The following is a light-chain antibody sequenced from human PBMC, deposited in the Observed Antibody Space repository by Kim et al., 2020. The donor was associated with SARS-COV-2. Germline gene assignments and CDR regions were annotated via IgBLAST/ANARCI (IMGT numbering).Light chain of an antibody. V-gene: IGKV1-5*03. CDR3: QQYNTWYT. J-gene: IGKJ2*01. CDR2: ETS. CDR1: QSVSHW. Sequence: DIQMTQFPFTLSTSVGDRVNITSRASQSVSHWLAWYQQKPGKAPKVLIYETSKLKSGVPSRFSGSGFGTEFTLTISSLQPDDFAPYYCQQYNTWYTFGQGTKLEI.